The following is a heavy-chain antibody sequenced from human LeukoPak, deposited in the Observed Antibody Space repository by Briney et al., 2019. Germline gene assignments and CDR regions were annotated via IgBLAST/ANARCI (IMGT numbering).Heavy chain of an antibody. CDR3: ARGYGSRGYYNSSGPEDFDY. D-gene: IGHD3-22*01. Sequence: ASVKVSCKASGYTFTSYYMHWVRQAPGQGLEWMGIINPSGGSTSYAQKFQGRVTMTRDTSTSTVYMELSSLRSEDTAVYYCARGYGSRGYYNSSGPEDFDYWGQGTLVTVSS. J-gene: IGHJ4*02. CDR1: GYTFTSYY. V-gene: IGHV1-46*01. CDR2: INPSGGST.